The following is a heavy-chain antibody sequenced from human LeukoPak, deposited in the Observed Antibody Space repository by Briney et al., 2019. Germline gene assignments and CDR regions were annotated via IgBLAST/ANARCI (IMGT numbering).Heavy chain of an antibody. D-gene: IGHD2-2*01. CDR1: GFASSTYA. Sequence: GKSVRLSCAASGFASSTYATHWVRQAPGKGLEWVAVILNDGTNKYYEDSVKGRFTISRDNSKNTLYLQMNSLRGEDTAVYYCARDRGGATSTYYYYGLDVWGQGTTVTGSS. J-gene: IGHJ6*02. V-gene: IGHV3-30-3*01. CDR2: ILNDGTNK. CDR3: ARDRGGATSTYYYYGLDV.